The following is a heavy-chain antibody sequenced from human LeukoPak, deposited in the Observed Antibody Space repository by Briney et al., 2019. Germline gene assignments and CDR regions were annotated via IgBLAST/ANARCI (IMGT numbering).Heavy chain of an antibody. J-gene: IGHJ4*02. CDR1: GYSFVFFG. CDR2: IDSHNGNT. CDR3: ARITYGGDSGFDY. Sequence: ASVKVSCKASGYSFVFFGVSWVRQAPGQGLEWMGWIDSHNGNTNYAEKFQDRVTMTTDTSTTTSYMELRSLRSDDTAVYYCARITYGGDSGFDYWGQGTLVTVSS. D-gene: IGHD4-23*01. V-gene: IGHV1-18*01.